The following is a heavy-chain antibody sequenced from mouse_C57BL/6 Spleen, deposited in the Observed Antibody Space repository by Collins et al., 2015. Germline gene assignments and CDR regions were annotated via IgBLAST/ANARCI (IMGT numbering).Heavy chain of an antibody. CDR2: INTYTGEP. Sequence: QIQLVQSGPELKKPGETVKISCKASGYTFTNYGMNWVKQAPGKGLKWMGWINTYTGEPTYADDFKGRFAFSLETSASTAYLQINNLKNEDTATYFCAREGLRRNYYAMDYWGQGTSVTVSS. CDR1: GYTFTNYG. J-gene: IGHJ4*01. V-gene: IGHV9-3-1*01. D-gene: IGHD2-4*01. CDR3: AREGLRRNYYAMDY.